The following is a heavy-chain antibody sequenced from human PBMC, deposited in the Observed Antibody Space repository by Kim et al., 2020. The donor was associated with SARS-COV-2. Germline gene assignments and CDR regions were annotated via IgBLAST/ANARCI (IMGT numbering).Heavy chain of an antibody. Sequence: SETLSLTCTVSGDSLSSDYWSWNRQPAGKGLEWIGRIYNSGRTNYNPSLQSRVTMSVDMSKKQLSLKLSSVTAAVTAVNYCASALGHWGQGTLVTVSS. V-gene: IGHV4-4*07. CDR2: IYNSGRT. CDR3: ASALGH. CDR1: GDSLSSDY. J-gene: IGHJ4*02. D-gene: IGHD3-16*02.